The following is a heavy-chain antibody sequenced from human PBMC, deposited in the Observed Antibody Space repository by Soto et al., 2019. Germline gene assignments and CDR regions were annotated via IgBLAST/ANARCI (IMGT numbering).Heavy chain of an antibody. D-gene: IGHD1-26*01. CDR1: GFTFSHYG. CDR2: ISYDGSNK. V-gene: IGHV3-30*03. J-gene: IGHJ4*02. CDR3: ARYSGKYQGPIDY. Sequence: GGALRLSGAAFGFTFSHYGIHWVRQAPGKGLEWLAVISYDGSNKHYADSVKGRFTVSRDNSKNTLYLQMNSLRAEDTAVYFCARYSGKYQGPIDYWGQGTLVNVSS.